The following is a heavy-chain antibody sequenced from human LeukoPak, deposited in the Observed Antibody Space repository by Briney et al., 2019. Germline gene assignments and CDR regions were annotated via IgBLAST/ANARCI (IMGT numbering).Heavy chain of an antibody. D-gene: IGHD6-13*01. CDR3: ARAYRSSWYSNWFDP. V-gene: IGHV4-59*01. CDR1: GGSISSYY. J-gene: IGHJ5*02. Sequence: SETLSLTCTVSGGSISSYYWSWIRQPPGKGLEWIGYIYYSGSTNYNPSLKSRVTTSVDTSKNQFSLKLTSVTAADTAVYYCARAYRSSWYSNWFDPWGQGTLVTVSP. CDR2: IYYSGST.